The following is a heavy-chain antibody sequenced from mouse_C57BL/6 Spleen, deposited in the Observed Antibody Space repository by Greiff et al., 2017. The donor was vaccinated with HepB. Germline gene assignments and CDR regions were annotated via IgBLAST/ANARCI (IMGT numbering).Heavy chain of an antibody. Sequence: VQLKHSGPELVKPGASVKIPCKASGYTFTDYNMDWVKQSHGKSLEWIGDINPNNGGTIYNQKFKGKATLTVDKSSSTAYMELRSLTSEDTAVYYCARRGAYDYPNWYFDVWGTGTTVTVSS. CDR3: ARRGAYDYPNWYFDV. J-gene: IGHJ1*03. D-gene: IGHD2-4*01. CDR1: GYTFTDYN. V-gene: IGHV1-18*01. CDR2: INPNNGGT.